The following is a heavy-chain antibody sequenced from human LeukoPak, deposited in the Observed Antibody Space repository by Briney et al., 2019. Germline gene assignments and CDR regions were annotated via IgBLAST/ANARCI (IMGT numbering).Heavy chain of an antibody. J-gene: IGHJ3*02. CDR3: ARGGETWGAFDI. D-gene: IGHD2-21*01. CDR1: GGSISSSCYY. Sequence: SETLSLTCTVSGGSISSSCYYWGWIRQPPGKVLEWIWSLYYSASTYYNPSLQTRVTISVDTSKNQFSLKLSSVTAADTAVYYCARGGETWGAFDIWGQGTMVAVSS. V-gene: IGHV4-39*01. CDR2: LYYSAST.